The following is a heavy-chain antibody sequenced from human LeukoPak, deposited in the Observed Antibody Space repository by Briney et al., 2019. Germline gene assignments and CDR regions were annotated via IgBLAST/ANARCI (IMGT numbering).Heavy chain of an antibody. CDR3: AGFTFFRGVITFDY. V-gene: IGHV4-38-2*02. CDR1: GYSISSGYY. D-gene: IGHD3-10*01. CDR2: IYHSGST. Sequence: SESLSLTCTVSGYSISSGYYWGWIRQPPGKGLEWIGSIYHSGSTYYNPSLKSRVTISVDTSKNQFSLKLSSVTAADTAVYSCAGFTFFRGVITFDYWGQGTLVTVSS. J-gene: IGHJ4*02.